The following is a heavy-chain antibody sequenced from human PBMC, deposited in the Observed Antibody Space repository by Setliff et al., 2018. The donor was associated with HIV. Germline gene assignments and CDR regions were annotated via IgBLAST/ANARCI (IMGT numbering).Heavy chain of an antibody. V-gene: IGHV4-38-2*01. D-gene: IGHD3-10*01. CDR1: GYSISSGYY. Sequence: SETLSLTCAVSGYSISSGYYWGWIRQPAGMGLEWIGRIYTSGNTNYNPSLKSRVTISADATKNQFSLKLTSVTAADTAVYYCASIWFGESKPLDSWGQGMLVTVSS. CDR3: ASIWFGESKPLDS. J-gene: IGHJ4*02. CDR2: IYTSGNT.